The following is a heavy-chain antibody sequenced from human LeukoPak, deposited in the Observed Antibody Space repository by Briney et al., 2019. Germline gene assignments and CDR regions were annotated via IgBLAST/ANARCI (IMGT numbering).Heavy chain of an antibody. D-gene: IGHD6-25*01. CDR1: GGSFSGYY. V-gene: IGHV4-34*01. J-gene: IGHJ5*02. CDR3: ARGARQRLDPNWFDP. Sequence: SETLSLTCAVYGGSFSGYYWSWIRQPPGKGLEWIGEINHSGSTNYNPSLKSRVTMSVDTSKNQFSLKLSSVTAADTAVYYCARGARQRLDPNWFDPWGQGTLVTVSS. CDR2: INHSGST.